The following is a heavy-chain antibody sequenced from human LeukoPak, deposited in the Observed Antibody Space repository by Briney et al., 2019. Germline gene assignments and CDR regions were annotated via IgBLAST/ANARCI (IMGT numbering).Heavy chain of an antibody. J-gene: IGHJ6*02. CDR3: ARVLRFGENYYYYGMDV. Sequence: ASVKVSCKASGGTFSSYAISWVRQAPGQELEWMGRIIPILGIANYAQKFQGRVTITADKSTSTAYMELSSLRSEDTAVYYCARVLRFGENYYYYGMDVWGQGTTVTVSS. CDR2: IIPILGIA. D-gene: IGHD3-10*01. V-gene: IGHV1-69*04. CDR1: GGTFSSYA.